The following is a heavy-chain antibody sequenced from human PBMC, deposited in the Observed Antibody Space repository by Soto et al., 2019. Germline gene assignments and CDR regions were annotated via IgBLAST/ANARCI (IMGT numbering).Heavy chain of an antibody. Sequence: GSLRLSCVASGFTFSIYGMHWVRQAPGKGLEWVAVIWYDGSNKYYADSVKGRFTISRDNSKNTLYLQMNSLRAEDTAVYYCARETGSSWMYYYYGMDVWGQGTTVTVSS. D-gene: IGHD6-13*01. CDR3: ARETGSSWMYYYYGMDV. CDR2: IWYDGSNK. J-gene: IGHJ6*02. V-gene: IGHV3-33*01. CDR1: GFTFSIYG.